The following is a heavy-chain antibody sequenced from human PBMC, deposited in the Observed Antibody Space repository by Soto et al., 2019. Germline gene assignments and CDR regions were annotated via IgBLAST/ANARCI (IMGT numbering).Heavy chain of an antibody. J-gene: IGHJ4*02. CDR2: VFHTGTT. V-gene: IGHV4-4*02. Sequence: QVQLQESGPGLVKPSGTLSLTCAVSGDSVSSPYYWCWVRQPPGKGLEWIGEVFHTGTTSYNPSLRSRVPISMDKSINQFSLVLSSVTAADTAVYYCARSAGWYAVHSWGPGTLVIVSS. CDR3: ARSAGWYAVHS. CDR1: GDSVSSPYY. D-gene: IGHD6-19*01.